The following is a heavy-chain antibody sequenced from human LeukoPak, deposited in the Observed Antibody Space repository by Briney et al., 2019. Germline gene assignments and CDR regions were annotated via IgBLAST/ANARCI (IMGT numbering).Heavy chain of an antibody. D-gene: IGHD6-13*01. CDR1: GFTFSSYA. Sequence: GGSLRLSCAASGFTFSSYAMSWVRQAPGKGLEWVAVIWYDGSNKYYADSVKGRFTISRDNSKNTLYLQMNSLRAEDTAVYYCARDRRIAAAGNLFALGYWGQGTLVTVSS. J-gene: IGHJ4*02. CDR2: IWYDGSNK. V-gene: IGHV3-33*08. CDR3: ARDRRIAAAGNLFALGY.